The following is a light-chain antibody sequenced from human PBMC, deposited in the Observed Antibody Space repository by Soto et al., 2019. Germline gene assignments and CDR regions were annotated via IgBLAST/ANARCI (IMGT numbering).Light chain of an antibody. CDR3: QQYGSSPWT. Sequence: EIVLTQSPGTLSLSPGERATLSCRASQSVRSSYLAWYQQKPGQAPRLLIYGASSRATGIPDRFSDSGSGTDVTLTSSRLEPEEFAVYYCQQYGSSPWTFGQGTKVDIK. J-gene: IGKJ1*01. V-gene: IGKV3-20*01. CDR1: QSVRSSY. CDR2: GAS.